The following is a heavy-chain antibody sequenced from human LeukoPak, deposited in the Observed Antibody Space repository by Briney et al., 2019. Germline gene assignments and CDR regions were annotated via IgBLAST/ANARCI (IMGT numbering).Heavy chain of an antibody. CDR1: GFTFSSYS. J-gene: IGHJ4*02. V-gene: IGHV3-21*01. Sequence: GGSLRLSCAASGFTFSSYSMNWARQAPGKGLEWVSSISSSSSYIYYADSVKGRFTISRDNAKNSLYLQMNSLRAEDTAVYYCARCRGGDCYSGLCYWGQGTLVTVSS. D-gene: IGHD2-21*02. CDR2: ISSSSSYI. CDR3: ARCRGGDCYSGLCY.